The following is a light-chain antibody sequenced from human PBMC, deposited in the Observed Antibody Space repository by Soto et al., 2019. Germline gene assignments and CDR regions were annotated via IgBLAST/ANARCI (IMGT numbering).Light chain of an antibody. J-gene: IGKJ5*01. CDR1: QSVSSN. Sequence: EIVMTQSPATLSVSPGERATLSCRASQSVSSNLAWYQQKPGQAPRLLIYGASTRATGIPARFSGSGSGTEFTLTITRLEPEDFALYYCQQYGGSPITFGLGTRLEI. CDR3: QQYGGSPIT. CDR2: GAS. V-gene: IGKV3-15*01.